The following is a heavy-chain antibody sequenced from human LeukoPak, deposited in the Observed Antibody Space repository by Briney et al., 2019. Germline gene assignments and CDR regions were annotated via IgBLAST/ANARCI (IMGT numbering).Heavy chain of an antibody. CDR3: AKDLRYSYGHGTFYY. V-gene: IGHV3-9*01. CDR2: ISWNSGSI. D-gene: IGHD5-18*01. CDR1: GFTFDDYA. J-gene: IGHJ4*02. Sequence: GGSLRLSCAASGFTFDDYAMHWVRQAPGKGLEWVSGISWNSGSIGYADSVKGRFTISRDNAKNSLYLQMNSLRAEDTALYYCAKDLRYSYGHGTFYYWGQGTLVTVSS.